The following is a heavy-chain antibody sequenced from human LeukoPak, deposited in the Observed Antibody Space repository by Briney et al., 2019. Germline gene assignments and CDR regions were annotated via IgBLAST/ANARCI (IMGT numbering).Heavy chain of an antibody. D-gene: IGHD3-22*01. V-gene: IGHV4-59*08. CDR2: IYYSGST. J-gene: IGHJ4*02. CDR1: GGSISSYY. CDR3: ARHASTYYYDSSGYTPPLGY. Sequence: PSETLSLTCTVSGGSISSYYWSWIRQPPGKGLEWIGYIYYSGSTNYNPSLKSRVTISVDTSKNQFSLKLSSVTAADTAVYYCARHASTYYYDSSGYTPPLGYWGQGTLVTVSS.